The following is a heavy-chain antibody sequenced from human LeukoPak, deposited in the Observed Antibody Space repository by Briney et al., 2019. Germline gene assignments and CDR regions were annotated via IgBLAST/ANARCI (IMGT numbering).Heavy chain of an antibody. Sequence: SETLSLTCTVSSGSISTFYWSWIRQPAGKGLEWIGRIFTTGSTNYNPSLKSRVTMSIDTSKNQFSLNLSSVTAADTAVYYRARTRYGSGSYTYFDYWGQGARVIVSS. D-gene: IGHD3-10*01. CDR3: ARTRYGSGSYTYFDY. CDR1: SGSISTFY. J-gene: IGHJ4*02. CDR2: IFTTGST. V-gene: IGHV4-4*07.